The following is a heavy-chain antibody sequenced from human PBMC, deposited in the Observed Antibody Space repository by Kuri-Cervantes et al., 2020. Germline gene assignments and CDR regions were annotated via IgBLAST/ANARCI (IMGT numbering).Heavy chain of an antibody. CDR3: ATRGTGWQLDY. CDR2: ISGRAATT. V-gene: IGHV3-23*01. J-gene: IGHJ4*02. Sequence: GESLKISCAASGFSFINSDMSWVRQAPGKGLEWVSAISGRAATTYYADSVKGRFTISRDGSKSTLYLQMNSLRPEDTAVYYCATRGTGWQLDYWGQGTLVTVSS. D-gene: IGHD6-19*01. CDR1: GFSFINSD.